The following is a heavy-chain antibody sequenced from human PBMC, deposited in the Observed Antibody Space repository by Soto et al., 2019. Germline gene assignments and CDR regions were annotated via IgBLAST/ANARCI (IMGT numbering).Heavy chain of an antibody. V-gene: IGHV3-23*01. CDR2: ISGSGNRT. CDR3: AKEVTSGSYSHYYYGLDV. Sequence: EVQLLESGGGLVQPGGSLRLSCAASGFTLSSYAMSWVRQAPGKGLEWVSAISGSGNRTFHADSVKGRFPISRDNAKNALYLQMNSLRVEDTAVYYCAKEVTSGSYSHYYYGLDVWGQGTMVTVSS. CDR1: GFTLSSYA. D-gene: IGHD1-26*01. J-gene: IGHJ6*02.